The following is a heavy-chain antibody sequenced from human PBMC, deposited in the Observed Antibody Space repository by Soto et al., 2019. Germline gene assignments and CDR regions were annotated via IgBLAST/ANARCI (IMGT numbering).Heavy chain of an antibody. Sequence: QVQLVESGGGVVQPGRSLRLSCAASGFTFSSYGMHWVRQAPGKGLEWVAVIWYDGSNKYYADSVKGRFTISRDNSKNTLYLQMNSLRAEDTAVYYCARSPPIITGTTSPTSPWYYYGMDVWGQGTTVTVSS. CDR3: ARSPPIITGTTSPTSPWYYYGMDV. V-gene: IGHV3-33*01. J-gene: IGHJ6*02. CDR2: IWYDGSNK. D-gene: IGHD1-7*01. CDR1: GFTFSSYG.